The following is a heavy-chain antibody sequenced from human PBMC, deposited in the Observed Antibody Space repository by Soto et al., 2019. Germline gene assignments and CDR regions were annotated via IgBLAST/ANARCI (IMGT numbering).Heavy chain of an antibody. CDR3: ARGYDFAGFSPYGLDV. Sequence: QLRESGPGLVKPSQTLSLTCTVSGTPINSADFYWTWIRQPPGKGLEWIGYIYYSGTTFQNPSLRSRISMSVDTSKNQFSLRLNSVTAADTAVYYCARGYDFAGFSPYGLDVWGQGTTVTVSS. J-gene: IGHJ6*02. V-gene: IGHV4-30-4*01. CDR1: GTPINSADFY. D-gene: IGHD3-3*01. CDR2: IYYSGTT.